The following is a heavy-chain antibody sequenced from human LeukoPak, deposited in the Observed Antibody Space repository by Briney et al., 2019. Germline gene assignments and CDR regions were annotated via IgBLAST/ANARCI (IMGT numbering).Heavy chain of an antibody. V-gene: IGHV4-39*01. Sequence: SETLSLTCTVSGDSISSSNCYWGWIRQPPGKGLEWIGSIYFSGGTYYNASLKSRVTISVNTSKNQFSLKLSSVTAADTAVYYCARQTGSGLFTLPGGQGTLVTVSS. CDR3: ARQTGSGLFTLP. D-gene: IGHD3-10*01. CDR2: IYFSGGT. CDR1: GDSISSSNCY. J-gene: IGHJ4*02.